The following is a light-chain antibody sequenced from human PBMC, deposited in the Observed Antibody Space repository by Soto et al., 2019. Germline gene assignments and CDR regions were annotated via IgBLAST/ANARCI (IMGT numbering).Light chain of an antibody. CDR2: DVS. J-gene: IGLJ2*01. CDR3: SSYTTISTVV. CDR1: SSDNGGYNY. Sequence: QSALTQPASVSGSPGQSITISCTGTSSDNGGYNYVSWYQQHPGKAPQLMIYDVSNRPSGLSNRFSGSKSGNTASLTISGLQAEDAADYYCSSYTTISTVVFGGGTKLTVL. V-gene: IGLV2-14*03.